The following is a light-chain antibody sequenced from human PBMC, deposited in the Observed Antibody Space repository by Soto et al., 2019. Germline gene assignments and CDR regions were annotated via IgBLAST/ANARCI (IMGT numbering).Light chain of an antibody. CDR1: SSDIGYYNF. V-gene: IGLV2-14*03. Sequence: QSALTQPASVSGSPGQSITISCTGTSSDIGYYNFVSWFQLHPGKAPKLLIYDVSNRPSGVSYRFSGSKSGNTASLTISGLQAEDEADYSCSSYTTTNTVVFGGGTKLTVL. CDR3: SSYTTTNTVV. CDR2: DVS. J-gene: IGLJ2*01.